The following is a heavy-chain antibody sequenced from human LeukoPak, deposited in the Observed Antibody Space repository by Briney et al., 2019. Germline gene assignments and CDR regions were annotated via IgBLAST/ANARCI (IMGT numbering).Heavy chain of an antibody. CDR1: GFTFSSYS. V-gene: IGHV3-21*01. D-gene: IGHD2-8*02. J-gene: IGHJ4*02. Sequence: GESLKISCAASGFTFSSYSMNWVRQAPGKGLEWVSSISSSSSYIYYADSVEGRFTISRDNAKNSLYLQMNSLRAEDTAVYYCACPTGQPCDYWGQGTLVTVSS. CDR2: ISSSSSYI. CDR3: ACPTGQPCDY.